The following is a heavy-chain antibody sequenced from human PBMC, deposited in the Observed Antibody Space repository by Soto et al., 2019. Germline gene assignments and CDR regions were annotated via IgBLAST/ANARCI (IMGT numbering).Heavy chain of an antibody. CDR1: GYSFSNYW. Sequence: PGESLKISCKGSGYSFSNYWIGWVRQMPGKGLEWMGIIYPGDSDTRYSPSFQGQVTISADKSISTAYLQWSSLKASDTAMYYCARLLTYDSSGYGYWGQGTLVTVSS. J-gene: IGHJ4*02. CDR2: IYPGDSDT. V-gene: IGHV5-51*01. CDR3: ARLLTYDSSGYGY. D-gene: IGHD3-22*01.